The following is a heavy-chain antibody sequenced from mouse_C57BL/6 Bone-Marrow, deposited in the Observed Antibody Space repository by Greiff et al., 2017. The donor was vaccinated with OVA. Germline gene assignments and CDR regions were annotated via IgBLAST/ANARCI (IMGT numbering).Heavy chain of an antibody. D-gene: IGHD2-4*01. CDR1: GFTFSDYY. CDR2: ISNGGGST. J-gene: IGHJ1*03. V-gene: IGHV5-12*01. CDR3: ARRAYDYDWYFDV. Sequence: EVKLMESGGGLVQPGGSLKLSCAASGFTFSDYYMYWVRQTPEKRLEWVAYISNGGGSTYYPDTVKGRFTISRDNAKNTLYLQMSRLKSEDTAMYYCARRAYDYDWYFDVWGTGTTVTVSS.